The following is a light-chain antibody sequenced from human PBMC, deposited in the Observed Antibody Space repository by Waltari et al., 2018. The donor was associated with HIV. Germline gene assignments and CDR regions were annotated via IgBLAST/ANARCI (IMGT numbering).Light chain of an antibody. Sequence: QSVLTQPPSVSAAPGQKVTISCSGSRSNIGNNYVSWYQQLPGTAPKLLIYDNDKRPSGIPDLFSCSKSGTSATLCITVLQTGDEADYYCGTWDSSLSAVVFGGGTKLTVL. J-gene: IGLJ2*01. CDR3: GTWDSSLSAVV. CDR2: DND. V-gene: IGLV1-51*01. CDR1: RSNIGNNY.